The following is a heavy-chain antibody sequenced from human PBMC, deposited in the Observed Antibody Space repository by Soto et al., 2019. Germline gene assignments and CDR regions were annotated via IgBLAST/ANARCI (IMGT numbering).Heavy chain of an antibody. CDR3: ANGNMVRGVKWFDP. D-gene: IGHD3-10*01. J-gene: IGHJ5*02. CDR2: MSGSVGST. Sequence: EVQLLESGGGLVQPGGSLRLSCAASGFTFSSYAMSWVRQAPGTGLEWVSAMSGSVGSTYYADSVKGRFTNSRDNSKNTLYLQMNSLRAEDTAVYYCANGNMVRGVKWFDPWGQGTLVTVSS. V-gene: IGHV3-23*01. CDR1: GFTFSSYA.